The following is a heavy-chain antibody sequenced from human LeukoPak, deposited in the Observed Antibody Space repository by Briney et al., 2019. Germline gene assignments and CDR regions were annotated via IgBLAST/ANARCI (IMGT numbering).Heavy chain of an antibody. J-gene: IGHJ6*02. CDR2: ISSNSSPI. Sequence: ASLRLSCEASGFTFSSYSMNWVRQAPGKGLEWISYISSNSSPIYYAHSVKGRFTTSRDNAKNSLYLQMNSLRVEDTAVYYCAILGGQQMVDGYGMDVWGQGTRVTVSS. V-gene: IGHV3-48*04. CDR3: AILGGQQMVDGYGMDV. CDR1: GFTFSSYS. D-gene: IGHD6-13*01.